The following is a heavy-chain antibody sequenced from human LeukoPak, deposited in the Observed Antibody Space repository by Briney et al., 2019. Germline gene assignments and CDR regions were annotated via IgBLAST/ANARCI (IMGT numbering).Heavy chain of an antibody. CDR3: ARGGYSSGWYGNWRFDP. CDR2: INPSGGST. V-gene: IGHV1-46*01. D-gene: IGHD6-19*01. Sequence: ASVKVSCKASGYTSTSYYMHWVRQAPGQGLEWMGIINPSGGSTSYAQKFQGRVTMTRDTSTSTVYMELSSLRSEDTAVYYCARGGYSSGWYGNWRFDPWGQGTLVTVSS. CDR1: GYTSTSYY. J-gene: IGHJ5*02.